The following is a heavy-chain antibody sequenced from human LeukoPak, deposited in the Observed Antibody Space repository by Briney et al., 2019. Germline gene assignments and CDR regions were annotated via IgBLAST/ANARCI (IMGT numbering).Heavy chain of an antibody. CDR3: AKASFGYSGYDPLDFDY. V-gene: IGHV3-23*01. Sequence: PGGYLRLYCAASGFTFSSYAMSWVRQAPGKGLEWVSAISGSGGSTYYADSVKGRFTISRDNSKNTLYLQMNSLRAEDTAVYYCAKASFGYSGYDPLDFDYWGQGTLVTVSS. D-gene: IGHD5-12*01. CDR1: GFTFSSYA. J-gene: IGHJ4*02. CDR2: ISGSGGST.